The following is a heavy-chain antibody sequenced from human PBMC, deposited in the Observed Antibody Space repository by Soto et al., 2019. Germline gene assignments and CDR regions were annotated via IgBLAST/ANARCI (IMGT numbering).Heavy chain of an antibody. D-gene: IGHD3-10*01. Sequence: SVKVSCKASGYTFTGYYMHWVRQAPGQGLEWMGWINPNSGGTNYAQKFQGRVTMTRDTSISTAYMELSRLRSDDTAVYYCARVIRGWATHPLYYFDYWGQGTLVTVSS. J-gene: IGHJ4*02. CDR2: INPNSGGT. V-gene: IGHV1-2*02. CDR3: ARVIRGWATHPLYYFDY. CDR1: GYTFTGYY.